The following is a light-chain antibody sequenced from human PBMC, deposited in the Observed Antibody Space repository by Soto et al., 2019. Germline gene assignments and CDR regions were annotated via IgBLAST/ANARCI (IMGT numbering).Light chain of an antibody. CDR1: SSDVGGYNY. CDR3: SSYTSSRTPV. J-gene: IGLJ2*01. CDR2: DVS. V-gene: IGLV2-14*01. Sequence: QSALTQPASVSGSPGQSITISCTGTSSDVGGYNYVSWYQQHPGKAPKLMIYDVSNRPSGVSNRFSGSKSGNTASLTISGLQAEDEADYYCSSYTSSRTPVFGGGTKVNVL.